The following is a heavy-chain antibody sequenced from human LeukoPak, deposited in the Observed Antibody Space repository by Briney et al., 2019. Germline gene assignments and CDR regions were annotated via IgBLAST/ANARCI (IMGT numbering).Heavy chain of an antibody. V-gene: IGHV4-38-2*01. CDR3: ARQTSEYDILTDPDY. Sequence: SETLSLTCAVSGYSISSGYYWDWIRQPPGKGLEWIGTVYHSGSTYYNPSLKSRVTISVDTSKNQFSLKLNSVTTADTAVYYCARQTSEYDILTDPDYWGQGTLVTVSS. J-gene: IGHJ4*02. D-gene: IGHD3-9*01. CDR1: GYSISSGYY. CDR2: VYHSGST.